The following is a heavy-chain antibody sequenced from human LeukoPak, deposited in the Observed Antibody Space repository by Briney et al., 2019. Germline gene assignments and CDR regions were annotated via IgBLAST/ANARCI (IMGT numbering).Heavy chain of an antibody. CDR2: IRSKAYGGTT. CDR3: TRESGWEAYYYYYYMDV. CDR1: GLTFSNAW. V-gene: IGHV3-49*04. D-gene: IGHD6-19*01. J-gene: IGHJ6*03. Sequence: GVLRLSCAASGLTFSNAWMSWVRQAPGKGLEWVGFIRSKAYGGTTEYAASVKGRFTISRDDSKSIAYLQMNSLKTEDTAVYYCTRESGWEAYYYYYYMDVWGKGTTVTISS.